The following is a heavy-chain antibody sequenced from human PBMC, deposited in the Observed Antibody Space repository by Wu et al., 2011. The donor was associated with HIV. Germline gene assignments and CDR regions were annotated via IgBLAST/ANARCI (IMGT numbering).Heavy chain of an antibody. CDR1: IPLQKLW. CDR3: AREGYQKPLDY. Sequence: VQLVESGGGVVQPGVPETLLCSVWIPLQKLWHVLGPPGSRQGLEWLAFIRYDGNNIHYADSVKGRFTISRDNSQNTLYLDLRSLRSDDTAIYYCAREGYQKPLDYVGPGNPGHRLL. J-gene: IGHJ4*02. V-gene: IGHV3-30*02. D-gene: IGHD2-2*01. CDR2: IRYDGNNI.